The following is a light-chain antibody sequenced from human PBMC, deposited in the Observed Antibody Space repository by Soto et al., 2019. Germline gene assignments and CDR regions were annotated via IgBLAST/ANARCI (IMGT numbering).Light chain of an antibody. CDR1: QSVSSY. Sequence: EIVLTQSPATLSLSPGERATLSCRASQSVSSYLAWYQRKPGQAPRLLIYDASTRATGIPARFSGSGSGTDFTRTISSLEPEDFAVYYCQQRYNWPPCLGQGTKLEIK. J-gene: IGKJ2*01. CDR3: QQRYNWPPC. V-gene: IGKV3-11*01. CDR2: DAS.